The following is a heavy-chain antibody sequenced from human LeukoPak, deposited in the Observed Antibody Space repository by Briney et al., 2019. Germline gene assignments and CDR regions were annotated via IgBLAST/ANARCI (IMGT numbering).Heavy chain of an antibody. CDR1: GYSLSNNY. Sequence: PGGSLRLSCAPSGYSLSNNYVSWVPRAAGEEWELVALIYRGGGTYYANSVKGRFTTSKDNSKNTLHLQIKSLGAEDTAVYYCVRNFGQLGVGGRGTLVTV. D-gene: IGHD3-10*01. J-gene: IGHJ2*01. CDR3: VRNFGQLGV. V-gene: IGHV3-53*01. CDR2: IYRGGGT.